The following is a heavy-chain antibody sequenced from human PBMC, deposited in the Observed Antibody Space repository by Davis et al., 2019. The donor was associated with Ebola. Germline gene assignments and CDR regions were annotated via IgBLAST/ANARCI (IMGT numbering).Heavy chain of an antibody. CDR2: ISSSGSTI. CDR3: ARASADRSDY. V-gene: IGHV3-11*04. D-gene: IGHD3-3*01. Sequence: GESLKISCAASGFTFSDYYMSWIRQAPGKGLEWVSYISSSGSTIYYADSVKGRFTISRDNAKNSLYLQMNSLRDEDTAVYHCARASADRSDYWGQGTLVTVSS. J-gene: IGHJ4*02. CDR1: GFTFSDYY.